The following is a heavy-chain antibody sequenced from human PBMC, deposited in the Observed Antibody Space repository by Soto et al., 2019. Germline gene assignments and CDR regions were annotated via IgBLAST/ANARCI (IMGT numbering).Heavy chain of an antibody. D-gene: IGHD2-15*01. V-gene: IGHV5-10-1*01. Sequence: GESLKISCKGSGYSFTSYWISWVRQMPGKGLEWMGRIDPSDSYTNYSPSFQGHVTISADKSISTAYLQWSSLKASDTAMYYCARPHDCSGGSCSTNASHIWCPGPRVTV. CDR3: ARPHDCSGGSCSTNASHI. J-gene: IGHJ3*02. CDR2: IDPSDSYT. CDR1: GYSFTSYW.